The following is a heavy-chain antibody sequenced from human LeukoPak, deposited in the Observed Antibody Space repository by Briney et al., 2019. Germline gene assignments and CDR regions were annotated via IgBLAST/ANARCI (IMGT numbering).Heavy chain of an antibody. CDR2: IYYNGDT. CDR1: DGSINSYY. V-gene: IGHV4-59*01. D-gene: IGHD1-26*01. Sequence: SETLSLTCSVSDGSINSYYWNWIRRPPGKGLEWIGYIYYNGDTNYSPSLKSRVTMSVDTSKNLFSLKVSSVTAADTAVYYCARGRSNYYGMDVWGQGTTVTVSS. CDR3: ARGRSNYYGMDV. J-gene: IGHJ6*02.